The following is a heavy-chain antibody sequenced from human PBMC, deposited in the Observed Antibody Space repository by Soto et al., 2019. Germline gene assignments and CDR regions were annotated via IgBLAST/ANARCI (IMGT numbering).Heavy chain of an antibody. CDR3: VRDRHRGGSFFATFDRVDV. V-gene: IGHV4-31*03. D-gene: IGHD2-15*01. J-gene: IGHJ6*02. Sequence: QVQLQESGPGLVKPSQTLSLTCTVSGGSISSDGYYWSWIRQYPGKGLEWIGYIYHSGTTYYNPSLERRLTRPVATSRTQSSLKLTSVAAADTAVYYCVRDRHRGGSFFATFDRVDVWGQGTTVTVSS. CDR1: GGSISSDGYY. CDR2: IYHSGTT.